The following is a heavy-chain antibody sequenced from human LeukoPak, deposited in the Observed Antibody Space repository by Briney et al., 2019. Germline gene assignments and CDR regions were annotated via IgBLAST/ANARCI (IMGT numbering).Heavy chain of an antibody. J-gene: IGHJ4*02. D-gene: IGHD3-10*01. Sequence: PGGSLRLSCAASGFTFSSYWMSWVRQAPGKGLEWVANIKQDGSEKYYVDSVKGRFTISGDNAKNSLYLQMNSLRAEDTAVYYCARGSYYYGSGSYYESYYFDYWGQGTLVTVSS. CDR3: ARGSYYYGSGSYYESYYFDY. V-gene: IGHV3-7*03. CDR2: IKQDGSEK. CDR1: GFTFSSYW.